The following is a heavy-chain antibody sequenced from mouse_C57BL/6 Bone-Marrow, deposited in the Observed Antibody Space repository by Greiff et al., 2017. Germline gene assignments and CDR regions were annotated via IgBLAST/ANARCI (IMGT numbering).Heavy chain of an antibody. CDR3: ARHGGNYYGSSPYAMNY. D-gene: IGHD1-1*01. J-gene: IGHJ4*01. Sequence: EVKLVESGGGLVQPGGSLKLSCAASGFTFSDYYMYWVRQTPEKRLEWVAYISNGGGSTYYPDTVKGRFTISRDNAKNTLYLQMSRLKSEDTAMXYCARHGGNYYGSSPYAMNYWGQGTSVTVSS. V-gene: IGHV5-12*01. CDR2: ISNGGGST. CDR1: GFTFSDYY.